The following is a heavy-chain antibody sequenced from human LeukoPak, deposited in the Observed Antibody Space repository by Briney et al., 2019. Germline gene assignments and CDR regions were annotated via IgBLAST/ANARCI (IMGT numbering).Heavy chain of an antibody. Sequence: GESLKISCKGSGYSFTNYWIAWVRQVPGKGLEWMGIIYPGDSYTNYSPSFQGHVTISADKSISTAYLQWSSLKASDTAVYYCATIKPAYYYDSSGYPHDAFDIWGQGTMVTVSS. CDR3: ATIKPAYYYDSSGYPHDAFDI. J-gene: IGHJ3*02. D-gene: IGHD3-22*01. V-gene: IGHV5-51*01. CDR2: IYPGDSYT. CDR1: GYSFTNYW.